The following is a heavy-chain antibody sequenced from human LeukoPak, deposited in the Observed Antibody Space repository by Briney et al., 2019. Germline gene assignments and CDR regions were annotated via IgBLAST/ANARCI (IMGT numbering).Heavy chain of an antibody. CDR3: ARDPRYYGSGSLP. V-gene: IGHV4-39*07. Sequence: SETLSLTCTVPGGSISSSPYYWGWIRQPPGKGLEWIGSVYYSGSTYYNPSLKSRVTISVDTSKNQFSLKLTSVTAADTAVYYCARDPRYYGSGSLPWGQGTLVTVSS. J-gene: IGHJ5*02. D-gene: IGHD3-10*01. CDR1: GGSISSSPYY. CDR2: VYYSGST.